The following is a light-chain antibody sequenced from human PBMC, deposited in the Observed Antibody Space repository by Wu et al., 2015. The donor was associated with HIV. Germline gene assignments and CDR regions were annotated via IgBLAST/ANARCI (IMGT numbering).Light chain of an antibody. Sequence: DIQMTQSPSSLSASVRDRVTITCRASQSISTYLNWYQQKPGKAPKPLIYGASSLQSGVPSRFSGSGSGTDFTLTISSLQPEDFATYYCQQSYSTPYSFGQGTKVEIK. CDR1: QSISTY. V-gene: IGKV1-39*01. CDR3: QQSYSTPYS. J-gene: IGKJ2*03. CDR2: GAS.